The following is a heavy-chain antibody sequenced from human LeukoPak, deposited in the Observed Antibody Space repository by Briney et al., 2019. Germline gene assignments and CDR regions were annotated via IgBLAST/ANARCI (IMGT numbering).Heavy chain of an antibody. CDR1: GLTFNDYW. J-gene: IGHJ4*02. CDR3: ASHSSSWYTIFDY. V-gene: IGHV3-7*03. CDR2: TEQDGSER. Sequence: GGSLRLSCAASGLTFNDYWMSWVRQAPGKGLEWVANTEQDGSERYYVDSVKGRFTISRDNSKTTLYLQMNSLRAEDTAVYYCASHSSSWYTIFDYWGQGTLVTVSS. D-gene: IGHD6-13*01.